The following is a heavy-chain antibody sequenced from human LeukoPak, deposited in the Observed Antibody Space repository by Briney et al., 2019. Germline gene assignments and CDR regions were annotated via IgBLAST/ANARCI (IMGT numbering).Heavy chain of an antibody. Sequence: ASVKVSCKASGYTFTSYDNNWVRQATGQGLEWMGWMNPNSGDTGYAQKFQGRVTMTRNTSISTAYMELSSLRSEDAAVYYCARGGGGYYDRSYFDYWGQGTLVTVSS. CDR2: MNPNSGDT. J-gene: IGHJ4*02. CDR3: ARGGGGYYDRSYFDY. V-gene: IGHV1-8*01. D-gene: IGHD3-22*01. CDR1: GYTFTSYD.